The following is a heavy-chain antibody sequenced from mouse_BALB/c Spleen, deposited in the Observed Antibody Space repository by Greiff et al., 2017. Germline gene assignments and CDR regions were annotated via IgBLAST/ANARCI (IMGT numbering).Heavy chain of an antibody. D-gene: IGHD6-1*01. CDR2: IWAGGST. Sequence: QVQLKQSGPGLVAPSQSLSITCTVSGFSLTSYGVHWVRQPTGKGLEWLGVIWAGGSTNYNSALMSRLSISKDNSKSQVFLKINSLQTDDTAMYSCARAPHNIDCWGQGTSVTVSS. V-gene: IGHV2-9*02. J-gene: IGHJ4*01. CDR1: GFSLTSYG. CDR3: ARAPHNIDC.